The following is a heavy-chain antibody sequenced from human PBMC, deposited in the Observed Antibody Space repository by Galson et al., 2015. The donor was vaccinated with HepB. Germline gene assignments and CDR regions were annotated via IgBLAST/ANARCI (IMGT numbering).Heavy chain of an antibody. CDR3: ARYPREYSRSSGPPRGYYGMDV. J-gene: IGHJ6*02. CDR1: GFTFSSYS. Sequence: SLRLSCAASGFTFSSYSMNWVRQAPGKGLEWVSSISSSSSYIYYADSVKGRFTISRDNPKNSLYLQMNSLRAEDTTVYYCARYPREYSRSSGPPRGYYGMDVWGQATTVTASS. CDR2: ISSSSSYI. D-gene: IGHD6-6*01. V-gene: IGHV3-21*01.